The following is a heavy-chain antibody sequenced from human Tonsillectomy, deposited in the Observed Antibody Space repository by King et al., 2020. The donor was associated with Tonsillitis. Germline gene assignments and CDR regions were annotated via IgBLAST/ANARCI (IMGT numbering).Heavy chain of an antibody. Sequence: VQLVESGGGLVQPGRSLRLSCAVSGFTFDDYALHWVRQGPGKGLDWGARINWNSVSRVYSDSVKGRFTISRDNAKNSLYLEMRSLRPEDTALYYCAKDFWNDLDYDYGMDVWGQGTTVTVSS. V-gene: IGHV3-9*01. CDR1: GFTFDDYA. CDR2: INWNSVSR. CDR3: AKDFWNDLDYDYGMDV. D-gene: IGHD1-1*01. J-gene: IGHJ6*02.